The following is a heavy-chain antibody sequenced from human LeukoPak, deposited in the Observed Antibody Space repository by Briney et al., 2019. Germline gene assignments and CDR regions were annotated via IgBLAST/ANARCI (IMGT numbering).Heavy chain of an antibody. V-gene: IGHV4-34*01. CDR3: ARGLSGSYFPWFDP. J-gene: IGHJ5*02. CDR1: GGSFSGCY. Sequence: SETLSLTCAVYGGSFSGCYWTWIRQTPEKGLEWIGEINQSGSTNYNPSLKSRVTISVDTSKNQFSLKLSSVTAADTAVYYCARGLSGSYFPWFDPWGQGTLVTVSS. CDR2: INQSGST. D-gene: IGHD1-26*01.